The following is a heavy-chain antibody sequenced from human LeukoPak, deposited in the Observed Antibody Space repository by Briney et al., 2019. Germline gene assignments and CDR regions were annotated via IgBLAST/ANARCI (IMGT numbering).Heavy chain of an antibody. CDR3: ARYYYDSSGYSDAFDI. CDR1: GGSISSHY. J-gene: IGHJ3*02. V-gene: IGHV4-59*08. D-gene: IGHD3-22*01. CDR2: IYYSGST. Sequence: SETLSLTCTVSGGSISSHYWSWIRQPPGKGLEWIGYIYYSGSTNYNPSLKSRVTISVDTSKNQFSLKLSSVTAADTAVYYCARYYYDSSGYSDAFDIWGQGTMVTVSS.